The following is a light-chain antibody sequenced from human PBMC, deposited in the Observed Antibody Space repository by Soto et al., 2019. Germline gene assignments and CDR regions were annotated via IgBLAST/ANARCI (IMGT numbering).Light chain of an antibody. Sequence: EIVLTQSPATLSLSPGERATLSCRASQNIGNYLAWYRQKPGQAPRLLIYEASNRATGIPARFSGSGSGTDFTFTISRLEPEDFAVYYCQQRSRWPPPWTFGQGTRVEIK. V-gene: IGKV3-11*01. CDR3: QQRSRWPPPWT. CDR1: QNIGNY. J-gene: IGKJ1*01. CDR2: EAS.